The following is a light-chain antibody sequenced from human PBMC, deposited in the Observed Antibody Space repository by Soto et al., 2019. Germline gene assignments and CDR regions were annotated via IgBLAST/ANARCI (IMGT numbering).Light chain of an antibody. J-gene: IGKJ5*01. CDR1: QSFRGL. CDR2: DAY. Sequence: EVVLTQSPVTLSLSPGERATLSCRASQSFRGLLAWYQQKPGQAPRLLIYDAYNRATGIPDRFSGSGSGTHFTLTISRLEPGDFAVYYCQHFGGTTFTFGQGTRLEIK. V-gene: IGKV3-11*01. CDR3: QHFGGTTFT.